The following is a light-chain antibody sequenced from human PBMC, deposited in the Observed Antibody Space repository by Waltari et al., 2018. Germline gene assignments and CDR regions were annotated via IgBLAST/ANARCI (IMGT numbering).Light chain of an antibody. CDR1: QDIHRY. CDR3: QQYHGDWTT. V-gene: IGKV1-5*03. CDR2: LAS. J-gene: IGKJ5*01. Sequence: IQLTQTPSTLSASAGDRDTITCRASQDIHRYLAWYQHKSGKAPRVLIYLASTLEIGVPSRFSGSGSGTQFTLTIRNLQPEDFATYFCQQYHGDWTTFGQGTRLEIK.